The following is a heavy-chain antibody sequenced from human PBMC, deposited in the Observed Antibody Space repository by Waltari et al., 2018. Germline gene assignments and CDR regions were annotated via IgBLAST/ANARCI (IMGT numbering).Heavy chain of an antibody. V-gene: IGHV4-39*01. CDR3: ARHWKRNGYRFDP. CDR1: GGSISRSSYY. CDR2: IYYTGTT. Sequence: QLQLQESGPGLMKPSETLSLTCTVSGGSISRSSYYWGWIRKSPGKGLEWIASIYYTGTTYYNPTLESRVTISGDTSKNQFSLRLSSVTAADTAVYYCARHWKRNGYRFDPWGQGTLVTVSS. J-gene: IGHJ5*02. D-gene: IGHD5-12*01.